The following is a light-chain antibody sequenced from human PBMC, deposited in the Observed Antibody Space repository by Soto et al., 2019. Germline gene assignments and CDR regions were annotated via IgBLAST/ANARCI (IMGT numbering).Light chain of an antibody. J-gene: IGLJ1*01. CDR2: DVS. Sequence: QSVLTQPASVSGSPGQSITISCTGTNSDVGGYNYVAWYQQHAGKAPKLMMYDVSNRPSGVSNRFSGSKSGNTASLTISGLQAEDEADYYCSSYAVSSTVFGTGTKVTVL. V-gene: IGLV2-14*01. CDR1: NSDVGGYNY. CDR3: SSYAVSSTV.